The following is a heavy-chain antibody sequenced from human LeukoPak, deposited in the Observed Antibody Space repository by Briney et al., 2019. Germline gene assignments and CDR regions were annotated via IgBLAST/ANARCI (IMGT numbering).Heavy chain of an antibody. D-gene: IGHD3-3*01. J-gene: IGHJ4*02. CDR1: GGSSSSSSYY. Sequence: ASETLSLTCTVSGGSSSSSSYYWSWIRQPPGKGREWIGYICYSGSTNYNPSLKSRVPISVDTSKTQFSLKLSSVTAADTAVYYCATMRGYNFDYWGQGTLVTVSS. CDR3: ATMRGYNFDY. V-gene: IGHV4-61*01. CDR2: ICYSGST.